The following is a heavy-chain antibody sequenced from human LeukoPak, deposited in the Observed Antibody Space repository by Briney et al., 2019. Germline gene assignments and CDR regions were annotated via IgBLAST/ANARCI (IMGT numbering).Heavy chain of an antibody. CDR3: ARNKAKSTTTLGY. Sequence: GGSLRLSCAASGFTFSSYAMSWVRQAPGKGLEWVLAISGSGGSTYYADSVKGRFTISRDNSKNTLYLQMNSLRAEDTAVYYCARNKAKSTTTLGYWGQGTLVIVSS. CDR1: GFTFSSYA. D-gene: IGHD4-11*01. V-gene: IGHV3-23*01. J-gene: IGHJ4*02. CDR2: ISGSGGST.